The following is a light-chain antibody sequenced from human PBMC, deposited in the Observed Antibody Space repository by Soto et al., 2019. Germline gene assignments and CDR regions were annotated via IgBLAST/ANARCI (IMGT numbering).Light chain of an antibody. CDR2: KTF. CDR1: QSIDIW. J-gene: IGKJ1*01. Sequence: DIQMTQSPSTLSASVGDRVTITCRASQSIDIWLAWYQQKPGKAPKLLIYKTFSLESGVPSRFSGSGSGTEFPLTISSLQPDDFATYYCQNYKSPPWTFGQGTKVEIK. CDR3: QNYKSPPWT. V-gene: IGKV1-5*03.